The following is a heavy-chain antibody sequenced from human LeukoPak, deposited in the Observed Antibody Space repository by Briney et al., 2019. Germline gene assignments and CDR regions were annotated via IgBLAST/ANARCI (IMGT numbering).Heavy chain of an antibody. D-gene: IGHD2-8*01. Sequence: PSETLSLTCTVSGGSINDYYWSWIRQPAGKGLEWIGRVYTSGSPNYNPSLRSRVTMSVDTSKNQFSLELTSVTAADTAVYYCAGLGGYCTNSVCYSTFDIWGQGTMVTVSS. CDR3: AGLGGYCTNSVCYSTFDI. CDR1: GGSINDYY. V-gene: IGHV4-4*07. CDR2: VYTSGSP. J-gene: IGHJ3*02.